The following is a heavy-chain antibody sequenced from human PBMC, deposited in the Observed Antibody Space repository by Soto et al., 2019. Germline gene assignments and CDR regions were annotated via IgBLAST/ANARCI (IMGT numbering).Heavy chain of an antibody. CDR2: IIPILGTA. CDR3: ARDRNGYCSGGSCYPNWFDP. CDR1: GGTFSSYA. D-gene: IGHD2-15*01. Sequence: GASVKVSCKASGGTFSSYAISWVRQAPGQGLEWMGGIIPILGTANYAQKFQGRVTITADESTSTAYMELSSLRSEDTAVYYCARDRNGYCSGGSCYPNWFDPWGQGTLVTVSS. J-gene: IGHJ5*02. V-gene: IGHV1-69*13.